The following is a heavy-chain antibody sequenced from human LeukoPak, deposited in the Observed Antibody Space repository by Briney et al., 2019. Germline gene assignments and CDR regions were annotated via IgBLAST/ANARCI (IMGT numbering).Heavy chain of an antibody. CDR1: GFTFSSYN. D-gene: IGHD4-17*01. Sequence: GGSLRLSCAASGFTFSSYNMGWVRQAPGKGLEWVSSISSSGSKTHYADSVKGRFTISRDNAKNSLYLQLNSLRAEDTAVYYCAGGGRGTTAFDIWGQGTMVTVSS. CDR2: ISSSGSKT. V-gene: IGHV3-21*01. CDR3: AGGGRGTTAFDI. J-gene: IGHJ3*02.